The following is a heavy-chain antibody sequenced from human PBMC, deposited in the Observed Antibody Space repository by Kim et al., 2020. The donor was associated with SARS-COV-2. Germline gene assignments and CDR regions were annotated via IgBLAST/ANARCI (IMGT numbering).Heavy chain of an antibody. Sequence: GGSLRLSCSASGFTFSTYWMNWVRQDPGKGQMWVSRIANDGSAAAYADSVKGRFTGSRDNAKNTLHLYMSSLRVDDTAVYYCARVAFRNSGTYWGSHDVHFGMDVWGRGTTVTVSS. CDR3: ARVAFRNSGTYWGSHDVHFGMDV. D-gene: IGHD3-10*01. V-gene: IGHV3-74*01. J-gene: IGHJ6*02. CDR1: GFTFSTYW. CDR2: IANDGSAA.